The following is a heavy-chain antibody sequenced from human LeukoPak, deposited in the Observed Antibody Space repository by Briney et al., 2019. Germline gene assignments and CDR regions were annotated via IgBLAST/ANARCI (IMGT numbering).Heavy chain of an antibody. D-gene: IGHD3-10*01. CDR2: ISWNSGSI. Sequence: GGSLRLSCAASGFTFDDYAMHWVRRAPGKGLEWVSGISWNSGSIGYADSVKGRFTISRDNAKNSLYLQMNSLRAEDTALYYCAKSFRRASWYYYGSGAGFDPWGQGTLVTVSS. CDR1: GFTFDDYA. V-gene: IGHV3-9*01. J-gene: IGHJ5*02. CDR3: AKSFRRASWYYYGSGAGFDP.